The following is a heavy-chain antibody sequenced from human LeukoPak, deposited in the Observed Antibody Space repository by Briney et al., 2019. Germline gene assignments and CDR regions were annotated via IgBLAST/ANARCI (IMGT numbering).Heavy chain of an antibody. CDR1: GGTFSRYA. D-gene: IGHD3-16*02. V-gene: IGHV1-69*05. Sequence: SVKVSCKASGGTFSRYAISWVRQAPGQGLEWMGGIIPIFGTANYAQKFQGRVTITTDESTSTAYMELSSLRSEDTAVYYCARAANYVWGSYRFDYWGQGTLVTVSS. CDR3: ARAANYVWGSYRFDY. CDR2: IIPIFGTA. J-gene: IGHJ4*02.